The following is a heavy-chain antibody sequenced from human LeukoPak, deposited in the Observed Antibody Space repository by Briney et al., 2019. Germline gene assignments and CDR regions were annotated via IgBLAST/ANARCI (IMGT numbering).Heavy chain of an antibody. V-gene: IGHV1-8*01. CDR1: GYTFTSYD. J-gene: IGHJ4*02. CDR2: MNPNSGNT. D-gene: IGHD6-6*01. CDR3: ARWSSSSIGGFDY. Sequence: ASVKVSCKASGYTFTSYDIDWVRQATGQGLEWMGWMNPNSGNTGYAQKFQGRVTMTRNTSISTAYMELSSLRSEDTAVYYCARWSSSSIGGFDYWGQGTLVTVSS.